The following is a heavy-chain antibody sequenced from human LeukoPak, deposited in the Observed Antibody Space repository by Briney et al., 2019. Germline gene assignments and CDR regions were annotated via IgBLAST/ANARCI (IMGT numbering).Heavy chain of an antibody. Sequence: ASVKVSCKASGYTFSNYGISWVRQAPGLGLEWMGWSSYNGNTNYAQKFQDRVTMTTDTSTTTAYMESRSLESDDTAVYYCARHSGSGWQALGYWGQGTLVTVSS. CDR2: SSYNGNT. V-gene: IGHV1-18*04. CDR3: ARHSGSGWQALGY. D-gene: IGHD6-19*01. CDR1: GYTFSNYG. J-gene: IGHJ4*02.